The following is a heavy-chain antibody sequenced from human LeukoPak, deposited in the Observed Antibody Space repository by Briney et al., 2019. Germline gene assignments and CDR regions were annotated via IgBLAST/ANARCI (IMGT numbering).Heavy chain of an antibody. CDR3: ARDSAKMATSFFDAFDI. D-gene: IGHD5-24*01. Sequence: SVKVSCKASGGTFSGYAISWVRQAPGQGLEWMGGIIPVSGTANYAQNFQGRVTITADESTSTAYMELSSLRSEDTAVYYCARDSAKMATSFFDAFDIWGQGTMVTVSS. V-gene: IGHV1-69*01. J-gene: IGHJ3*02. CDR1: GGTFSGYA. CDR2: IIPVSGTA.